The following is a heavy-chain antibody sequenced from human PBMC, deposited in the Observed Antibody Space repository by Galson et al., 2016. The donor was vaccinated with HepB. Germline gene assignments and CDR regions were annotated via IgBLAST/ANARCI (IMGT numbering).Heavy chain of an antibody. CDR3: ARGGGSTMVRGVMPGWFDP. CDR1: GGTFSNFA. CDR2: IIPLFGAT. J-gene: IGHJ5*02. V-gene: IGHV1-69*06. D-gene: IGHD3-10*01. Sequence: SVKVSCKASGGTFSNFAISWLRQAPGQGLEWMGGIIPLFGATNYAQKFQGRVTITADKSTTPVYMDLSSLRSEDTAVYYCARGGGSTMVRGVMPGWFDPWGQGTLVTVSS.